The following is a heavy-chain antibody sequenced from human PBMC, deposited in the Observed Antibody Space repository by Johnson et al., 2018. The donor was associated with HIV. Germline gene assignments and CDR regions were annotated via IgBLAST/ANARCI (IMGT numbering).Heavy chain of an antibody. CDR2: IRYDGSNR. J-gene: IGHJ3*02. CDR1: GFTFSSYG. V-gene: IGHV3-33*08. Sequence: QVQLVESGGGVVQPGRSLRLSCAASGFTFSSYGMHWVRQAPGTGLEWVAFIRYDGSNRYYADSVKGRFTISRDNFRNTLDLQMNSLRADDTAVYYCASLFIFDIWGQGTMVTVSS. D-gene: IGHD3-10*02. CDR3: ASLFIFDI.